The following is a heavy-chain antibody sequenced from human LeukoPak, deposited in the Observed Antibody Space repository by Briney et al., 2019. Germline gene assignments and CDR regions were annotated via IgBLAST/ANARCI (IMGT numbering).Heavy chain of an antibody. Sequence: PGGSLRLSCAASGFTFSNYAMSWVRQAPGKGLEWVSAISGSGGSTYYADSVKGRFTISRDNSRNTLYLQMNSLRAEDTAVYYCAKDVDTVTGYFDYWGQGTLVTVSS. CDR1: GFTFSNYA. V-gene: IGHV3-23*01. J-gene: IGHJ4*02. D-gene: IGHD5-18*01. CDR3: AKDVDTVTGYFDY. CDR2: ISGSGGST.